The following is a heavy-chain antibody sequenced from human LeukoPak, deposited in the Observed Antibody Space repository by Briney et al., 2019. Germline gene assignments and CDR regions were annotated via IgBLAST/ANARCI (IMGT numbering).Heavy chain of an antibody. V-gene: IGHV4-34*01. CDR1: GGSFSGYY. CDR3: ARGLRYYGSGSHRASYFDL. Sequence: SETLSLTCAVYGGSFSGYYWSGIRQPPGKGLEWIGEINHSGSTNYNPSLKSRVTISVDTSKNQFSLKLSSVTAADTAVYYCARGLRYYGSGSHRASYFDLWGRGTLVTVSS. CDR2: INHSGST. D-gene: IGHD3-10*01. J-gene: IGHJ2*01.